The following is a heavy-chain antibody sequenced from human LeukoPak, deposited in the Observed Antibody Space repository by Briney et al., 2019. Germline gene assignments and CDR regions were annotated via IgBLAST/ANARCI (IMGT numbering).Heavy chain of an antibody. J-gene: IGHJ4*02. V-gene: IGHV3-30-3*02. Sequence: GGPLRLSCAASGFTFSSYAMHWVRQAPGKGLEWVAVISYDGSNKYYADSVKGRFTISRDNSKNTLYLQMNSLRAEDTAVYYCVKSNTGESSTWYSWGQGTLVTVSS. CDR2: ISYDGSNK. D-gene: IGHD6-6*01. CDR1: GFTFSSYA. CDR3: VKSNTGESSTWYS.